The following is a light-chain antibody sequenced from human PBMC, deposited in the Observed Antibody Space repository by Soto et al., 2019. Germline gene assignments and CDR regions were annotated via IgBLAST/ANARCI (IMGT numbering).Light chain of an antibody. Sequence: EIVLTQSPGTLSLSPGERATLSCRASQSVSSSYLAWYQQKPGQAPRLLIYAASSRANGIPDRFSGSGSGTDFTLTISRLGPEDFAVYYLQLVGCSRRTFVQGTKVEIK. J-gene: IGKJ1*01. CDR2: AAS. CDR3: QLVGCSRRT. V-gene: IGKV3-20*01. CDR1: QSVSSSY.